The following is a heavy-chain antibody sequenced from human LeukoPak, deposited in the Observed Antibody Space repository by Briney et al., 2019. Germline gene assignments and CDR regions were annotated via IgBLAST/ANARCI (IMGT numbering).Heavy chain of an antibody. CDR2: IDPNRGDT. CDR1: GYTFTGHY. Sequence: GASVKVSCKASGYTFTGHYMHWVRQAPGQVLEWMGWIDPNRGDTNYAQKFQGRVTMTRDTSISAAYMELSRLGSDDTAVYYCARSGSVSVASTGNDYWGQGTLVTVSS. J-gene: IGHJ4*02. CDR3: ARSGSVSVASTGNDY. V-gene: IGHV1-2*02. D-gene: IGHD6-19*01.